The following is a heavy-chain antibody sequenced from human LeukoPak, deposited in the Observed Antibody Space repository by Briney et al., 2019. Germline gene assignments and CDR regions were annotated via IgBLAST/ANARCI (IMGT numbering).Heavy chain of an antibody. D-gene: IGHD5-24*01. CDR1: GFPFSSYW. Sequence: HPGGSLRLSCVASGFPFSSYWMTWVRQAPGKGLEWVANIKQDGSKKSYVDSVKGRFTISRDNAKNSLYLQMNNLRAEDTAIYYCTRVGYIDEGIDYWGQGTLVTVSS. CDR2: IKQDGSKK. V-gene: IGHV3-7*04. J-gene: IGHJ4*02. CDR3: TRVGYIDEGIDY.